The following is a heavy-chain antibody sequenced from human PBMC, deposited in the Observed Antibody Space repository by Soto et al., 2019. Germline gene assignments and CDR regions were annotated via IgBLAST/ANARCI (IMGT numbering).Heavy chain of an antibody. D-gene: IGHD2-8*01. Sequence: ASVKVSCKTSGYTFSSYSINWVRQAPGQGLEWMAWISSTSGNTHYAERVQGRVTVTLDKSARTAFMEMWGLTSDDTAVYFCARDNGYYDFWGQGTLVTVSS. V-gene: IGHV1-18*01. J-gene: IGHJ4*02. CDR2: ISSTSGNT. CDR1: GYTFSSYS. CDR3: ARDNGYYDF.